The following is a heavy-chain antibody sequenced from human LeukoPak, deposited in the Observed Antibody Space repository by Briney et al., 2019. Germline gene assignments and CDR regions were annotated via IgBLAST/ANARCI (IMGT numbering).Heavy chain of an antibody. J-gene: IGHJ5*02. CDR1: GYTFTSYG. CDR3: ARVASSYDLWRAWFDP. D-gene: IGHD3-3*01. V-gene: IGHV1-18*01. Sequence: ASVKVSCKASGYTFTSYGISWVRQAPGQGLEWMGWISAYNGNTNYAQKLQGRVTMTTDTSTSTAYMELRSLRSDDTAVYYCARVASSYDLWRAWFDPWGQGTLVTVSS. CDR2: ISAYNGNT.